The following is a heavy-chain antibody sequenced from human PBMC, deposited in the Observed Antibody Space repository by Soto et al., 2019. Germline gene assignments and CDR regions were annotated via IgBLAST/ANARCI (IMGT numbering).Heavy chain of an antibody. CDR3: ARDGYSYGSMHAFDI. CDR2: INPSGGST. D-gene: IGHD5-18*01. J-gene: IGHJ3*02. CDR1: GYTFTSYY. Sequence: ASVKVSCKASGYTFTSYYMHWVRQAPGQGLEWMGIINPSGGSTSYARKFQGRVTMTRDTSTSTVYMELSSLRSEDTAVYYCARDGYSYGSMHAFDIWGQGTMVTVSS. V-gene: IGHV1-46*01.